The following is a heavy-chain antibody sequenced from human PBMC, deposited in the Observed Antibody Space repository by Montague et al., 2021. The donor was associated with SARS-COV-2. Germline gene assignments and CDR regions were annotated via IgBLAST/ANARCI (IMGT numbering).Heavy chain of an antibody. CDR1: GFTVSHYA. Sequence: SLRLSRAVSGFTVSHYALSWVRPAPGKGLAWVSFLYGGGTYIYYASSGKGLFTISRDDSENALYLQMSSLRAEDTAVYSCARGPVSDAFDVWGQGTMVTVSS. V-gene: IGHV3-23*03. J-gene: IGHJ3*01. CDR3: ARGPVSDAFDV. CDR2: LYGGGTYI. D-gene: IGHD1-14*01.